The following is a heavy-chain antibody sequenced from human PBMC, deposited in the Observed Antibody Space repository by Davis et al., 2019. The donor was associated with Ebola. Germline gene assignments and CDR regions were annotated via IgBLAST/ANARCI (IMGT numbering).Heavy chain of an antibody. V-gene: IGHV3-23*01. D-gene: IGHD6-13*01. CDR1: GGSISSYY. Sequence: PSETLSLTCTVSGGSISSYYWSWIRQPPGKGLEWVSAISGSGGSTYYADSVKGRFTISRDNSKNTLYLQMNSLRAEDTAVYYCARQQPGDLFDYWGQGTLVTVSS. J-gene: IGHJ4*02. CDR2: ISGSGGST. CDR3: ARQQPGDLFDY.